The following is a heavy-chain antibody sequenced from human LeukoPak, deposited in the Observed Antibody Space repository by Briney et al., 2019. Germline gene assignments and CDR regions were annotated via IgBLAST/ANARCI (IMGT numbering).Heavy chain of an antibody. CDR3: ARDGEEAFDY. Sequence: PSETLSLTCAVYGGSFSGYYWSWIRQPPGKGLEWIGEINHSGSTNYNPSLKSRVTISVDTSKNQFSLKLSSVTAADTAVYYCARDGEEAFDYRGQGTLVTVSS. J-gene: IGHJ4*02. CDR1: GGSFSGYY. CDR2: INHSGST. V-gene: IGHV4-34*01.